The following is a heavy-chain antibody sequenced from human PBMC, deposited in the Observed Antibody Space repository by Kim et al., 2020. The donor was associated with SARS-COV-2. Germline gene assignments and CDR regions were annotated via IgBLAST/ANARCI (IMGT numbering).Heavy chain of an antibody. CDR1: GFTLSNYI. J-gene: IGHJ6*02. V-gene: IGHV3-48*02. Sequence: AGSLRLSCVASGFTLSNYIMNWVRQAPGKGLEWVSSISSGSSNIKYADSVKGRFTISRDNAKNSLYLQMNSLRDEDTAVFYCVKAGGMDVWGQGTTVTVS. CDR2: ISSGSSNI. CDR3: VKAGGMDV.